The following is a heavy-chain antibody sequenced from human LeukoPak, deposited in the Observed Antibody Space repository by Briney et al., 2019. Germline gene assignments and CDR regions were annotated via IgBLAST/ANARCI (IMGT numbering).Heavy chain of an antibody. CDR3: GRRPAVDGPIDN. D-gene: IGHD3/OR15-3a*01. V-gene: IGHV4-59*02. CDR2: IYSSGTT. J-gene: IGHJ4*02. CDR1: GGSVHRSF. Sequence: PSETLSLTCVVSGGSVHRSFWTWVRQPPGKGLEWIGRIYSSGTTDYRPSLKSRLTIAIDTSKNQFSLGLASVTAADTSVYYCGRRPAVDGPIDNWGQGILVAVSS.